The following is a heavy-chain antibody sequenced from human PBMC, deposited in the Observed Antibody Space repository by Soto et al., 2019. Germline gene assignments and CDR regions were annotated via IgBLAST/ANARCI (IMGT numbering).Heavy chain of an antibody. D-gene: IGHD5-12*01. CDR1: GGSISSYY. V-gene: IGHV4-59*01. Sequence: QVQLQESGPGLVKPSETLSLTCTVSGGSISSYYWSWIRQPPGKGLEWIGYIYYSGSTNYNPSLKXXVXIXXDTSKNQFSLKLSSVTAADTAVYYCARDPRGGYEDWGQGTLVTVSS. CDR2: IYYSGST. CDR3: ARDPRGGYED. J-gene: IGHJ4*02.